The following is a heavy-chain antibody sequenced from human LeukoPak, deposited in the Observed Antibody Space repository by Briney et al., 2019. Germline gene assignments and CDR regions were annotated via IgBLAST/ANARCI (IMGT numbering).Heavy chain of an antibody. V-gene: IGHV4-39*01. D-gene: IGHD2-2*01. CDR1: GVSISSSSHY. CDR3: ARLPRGYCSSTSCPTHFPD. CDR2: IYYSGDS. J-gene: IGHJ4*02. Sequence: PSETLSLTCTVSGVSISSSSHYWGWIRQPPGKGLEWIGSIYYSGDSYYNPSLKSRVTISVDTSKNQFSLKLSSVTAADTAVYYCARLPRGYCSSTSCPTHFPDWGQGTLVTVSS.